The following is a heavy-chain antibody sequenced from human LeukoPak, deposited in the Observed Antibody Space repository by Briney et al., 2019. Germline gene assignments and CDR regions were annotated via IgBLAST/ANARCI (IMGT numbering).Heavy chain of an antibody. CDR1: GYIFTSYG. D-gene: IGHD3-10*01. J-gene: IGHJ4*02. CDR3: ARDPEGVTPLDY. CDR2: ISALNGNT. V-gene: IGHV1-18*01. Sequence: GASVKVSCEASGYIFTSYGFAWVRQAPGQGLERMGWISALNGNTNYAQKFQGRVTMTTDTSSSTAYMELRSLTSDDTAMYYCARDPEGVTPLDYWGQGTLVTVSS.